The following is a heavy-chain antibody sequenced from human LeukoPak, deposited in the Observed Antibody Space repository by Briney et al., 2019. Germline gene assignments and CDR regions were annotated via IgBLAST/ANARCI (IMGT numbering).Heavy chain of an antibody. CDR1: GYSISSGYY. V-gene: IGHV4-38-2*02. Sequence: SETLSLTCTVSGYSISSGYYWTCIRQPPGKGLECIGNMYHSRGTYKNPSLKSRVTISVDTSKNQFSLRLSSVCAGDTAVYYCARGGGNGGGWVGHYYYMDVWGKGTTVTVSS. CDR3: ARGGGNGGGWVGHYYYMDV. J-gene: IGHJ6*03. CDR2: MYHSRGT. D-gene: IGHD4-23*01.